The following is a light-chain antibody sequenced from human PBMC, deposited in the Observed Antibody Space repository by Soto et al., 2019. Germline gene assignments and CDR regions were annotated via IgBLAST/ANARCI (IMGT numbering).Light chain of an antibody. V-gene: IGKV1-5*01. CDR1: QNIRNL. J-gene: IGKJ5*01. CDR3: QQYNTYST. Sequence: DIQLTQSPSTLSAAVGDSVTITCRASQNIRNLLAWYQQKPGKAPKPLIYDASTLKTGVPSRFSGSGSGSEFNFTITGLQPDDFATYFCQQYNTYSTCGQGTRLEIK. CDR2: DAS.